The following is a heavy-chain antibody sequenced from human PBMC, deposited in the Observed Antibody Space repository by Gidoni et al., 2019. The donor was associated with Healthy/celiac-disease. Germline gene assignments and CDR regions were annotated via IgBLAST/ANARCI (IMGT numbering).Heavy chain of an antibody. V-gene: IGHV3-23*04. Sequence: EVQLVESGGGLVQPGGSLRLSCAASGCTVSSYAMSWVLQAPGKGLEWVASISGSGGSTYCADSVKGRFTISRDNSKNTLYLQMNSLRAEDTAVYYCAKGRDYYDSSGYSFDPWGQGTLVTVSS. CDR1: GCTVSSYA. CDR2: ISGSGGST. J-gene: IGHJ5*02. CDR3: AKGRDYYDSSGYSFDP. D-gene: IGHD3-22*01.